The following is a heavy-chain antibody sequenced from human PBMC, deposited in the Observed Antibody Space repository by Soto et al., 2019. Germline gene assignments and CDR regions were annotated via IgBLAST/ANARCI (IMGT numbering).Heavy chain of an antibody. V-gene: IGHV3-30*03. CDR1: TISINVHS. CDR3: ARDIWSGGYKLFDP. D-gene: IGHD3-3*01. CDR2: ISNDGRVQ. J-gene: IGHJ5*02. Sequence: GGSLRLSCTSSTISINVHSIQWVRQAPAKGLEWVAFISNDGRVQYYADSVKGRFTISRDYSKNTVDLQMNSLRNEETAVYYCARDIWSGGYKLFDPWCPGTLVTVSS.